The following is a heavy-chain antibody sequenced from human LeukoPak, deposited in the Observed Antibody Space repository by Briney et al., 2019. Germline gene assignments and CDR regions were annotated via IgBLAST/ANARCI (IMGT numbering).Heavy chain of an antibody. Sequence: GGSLRLSCAASGFTFSSYSMTWVRQAPGKGLEWVSSISSSSSYIYYADSVKGRFTISRDNAKNSLYLQMNSLRAEDTAVYYCARDPYDSSGYYLRAIDYWGQGTLVTVSS. D-gene: IGHD3-22*01. CDR3: ARDPYDSSGYYLRAIDY. V-gene: IGHV3-21*01. CDR2: ISSSSSYI. J-gene: IGHJ4*02. CDR1: GFTFSSYS.